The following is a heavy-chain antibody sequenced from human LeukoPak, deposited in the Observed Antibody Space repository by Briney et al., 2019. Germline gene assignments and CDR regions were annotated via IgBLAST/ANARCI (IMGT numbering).Heavy chain of an antibody. J-gene: IGHJ4*02. V-gene: IGHV3-7*03. Sequence: QPGGSLRLSCAASGFTFSSYWMSWVRQAPGKGLEWVANIKQDGSEKYYVDSVKGRFTISRDNAKNSLYLQMNSLRAEDTAVYYCARDPIRVLLWFGEHRGYFDYWGQGTLVTVSA. CDR3: ARDPIRVLLWFGEHRGYFDY. CDR2: IKQDGSEK. CDR1: GFTFSSYW. D-gene: IGHD3-10*01.